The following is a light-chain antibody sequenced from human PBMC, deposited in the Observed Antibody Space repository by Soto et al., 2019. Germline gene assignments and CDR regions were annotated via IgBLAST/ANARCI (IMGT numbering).Light chain of an antibody. Sequence: QSALAQPASVSGSPGQSITISCAGTSSDIGNYDLVSWYQQVPGKAPKLIIYEVTNRPSGVSNRFSGSKSGNTASLTISGLQAEDEADYYCSSYTITNTVIFGGGTQLTVL. V-gene: IGLV2-14*02. CDR3: SSYTITNTVI. CDR1: SSDIGNYDL. CDR2: EVT. J-gene: IGLJ2*01.